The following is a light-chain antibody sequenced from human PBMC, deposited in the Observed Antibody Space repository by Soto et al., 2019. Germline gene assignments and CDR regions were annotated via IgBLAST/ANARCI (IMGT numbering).Light chain of an antibody. Sequence: QSALTQPASVSGSPGQSIAISCTGTSSDIGGYNYVSWYQQHPDKAPKLLIYDVNGRPSGVSDRFSGSKSGNTASLTISGLQAEDEADYYCSSSTSSSTYVVFGGGTKLTVL. CDR3: SSSTSSSTYVV. J-gene: IGLJ2*01. CDR1: SSDIGGYNY. CDR2: DVN. V-gene: IGLV2-14*01.